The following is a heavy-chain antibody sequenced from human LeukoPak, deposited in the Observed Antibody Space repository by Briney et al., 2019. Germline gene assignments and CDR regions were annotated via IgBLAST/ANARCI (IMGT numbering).Heavy chain of an antibody. CDR3: ARGRGRGPYCSCTSCYTRNWFDP. Sequence: PSETLSLTCAVYGGSFSGYYWSWIRQPPGKGLEWIGEINHSGSTNYNPSLMSRVTISVDTSKNQFSLKLSSVTAADTAVYYCARGRGRGPYCSCTSCYTRNWFDPWGQGTLVTVSS. J-gene: IGHJ5*02. D-gene: IGHD2-2*02. V-gene: IGHV4-34*01. CDR1: GGSFSGYY. CDR2: INHSGST.